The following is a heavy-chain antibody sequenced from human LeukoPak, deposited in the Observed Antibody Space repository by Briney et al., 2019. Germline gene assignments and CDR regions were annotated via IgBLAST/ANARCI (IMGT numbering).Heavy chain of an antibody. CDR3: VRLWDSSGFFGY. D-gene: IGHD3-22*01. J-gene: IGHJ4*02. Sequence: AGGSLRLSCVASGFTFSNYWMGWVRQAPGKGLEWVANIQKDGSEKHYVASVEGRFTISRDNAENSLFLQLNSLRVGDTAVYYCVRLWDSSGFFGYWGQGALVTVSS. V-gene: IGHV3-7*01. CDR2: IQKDGSEK. CDR1: GFTFSNYW.